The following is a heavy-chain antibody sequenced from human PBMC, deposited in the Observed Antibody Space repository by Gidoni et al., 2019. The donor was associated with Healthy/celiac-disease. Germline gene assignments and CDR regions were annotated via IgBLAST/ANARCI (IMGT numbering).Heavy chain of an antibody. CDR1: GDSGSRNSAA. D-gene: IGHD1-26*01. CDR2: TYYRSKWYN. Sequence: QVQLQQSGPGLVKPSKTLSLTCAIPGDSGSRNSAAWNWIRQSPSRGLEWLGRTYYRSKWYNDYAVSVKSRITINPDTSKNQFSLQLNSVTPEDTAVYYCARVSVIVGATNDYYYGMDVWGQGTTVTVSS. CDR3: ARVSVIVGATNDYYYGMDV. V-gene: IGHV6-1*01. J-gene: IGHJ6*02.